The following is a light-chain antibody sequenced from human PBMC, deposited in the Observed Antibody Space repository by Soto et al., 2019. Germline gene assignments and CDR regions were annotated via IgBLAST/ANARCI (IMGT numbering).Light chain of an antibody. CDR1: SSNIGSNT. Sequence: QSVLTQPPSTSGTPGQRVTISCSGSSSNIGSNTVNWYQQLPGTAPKLLIYRNNQRPSGVPDRFSGSKSGTSASLAISGLQSEDEADYYCAAWDGSLKGYVVATGTKVTVL. J-gene: IGLJ1*01. CDR3: AAWDGSLKGYV. CDR2: RNN. V-gene: IGLV1-44*01.